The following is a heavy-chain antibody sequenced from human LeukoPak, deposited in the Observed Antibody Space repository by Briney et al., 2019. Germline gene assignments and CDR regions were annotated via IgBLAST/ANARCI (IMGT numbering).Heavy chain of an antibody. CDR1: GFTFSSYG. V-gene: IGHV3-30*18. J-gene: IGHJ6*02. Sequence: GGSLRLSCAASGFTFSSYGMHWVRQAPGKGLEWVAVISYDGSNKYNADSVKGRFTISRDNSKNTLCLQMNSLRAEDTAVYYCAKERVGRANYYGSGSSPQDYYYYGMDVWGQGTTVTVSS. D-gene: IGHD3-10*01. CDR2: ISYDGSNK. CDR3: AKERVGRANYYGSGSSPQDYYYYGMDV.